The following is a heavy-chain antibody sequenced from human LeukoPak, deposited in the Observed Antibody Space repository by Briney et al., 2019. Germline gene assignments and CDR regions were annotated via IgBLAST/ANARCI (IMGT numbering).Heavy chain of an antibody. Sequence: ASVKVSCKASGYTFTSYDINCVRQATGQGLEWMGWMNPNSGNTGYAQKFQGRVTMTRNTSISTAYMELSSLRSEDTAVYYCARVGYDILTGYPNPDYWGQGTLVTVSS. CDR2: MNPNSGNT. V-gene: IGHV1-8*01. J-gene: IGHJ4*02. CDR3: ARVGYDILTGYPNPDY. D-gene: IGHD3-9*01. CDR1: GYTFTSYD.